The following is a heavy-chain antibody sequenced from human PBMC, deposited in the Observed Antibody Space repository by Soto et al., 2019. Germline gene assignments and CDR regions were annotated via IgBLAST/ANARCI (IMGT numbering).Heavy chain of an antibody. CDR2: IYFTGST. Sequence: SETLSLTCTVSGHSLSSGGYYWSWIRQHPGKGLEWVGYIYFTGSTLYNPSLKSRLAMSLDTSKNQFSLRLTSVTTADTAVYFCARDWGSSGWPNWGQGTLVTVSS. J-gene: IGHJ4*02. CDR1: GHSLSSGGYY. V-gene: IGHV4-31*03. D-gene: IGHD6-19*01. CDR3: ARDWGSSGWPN.